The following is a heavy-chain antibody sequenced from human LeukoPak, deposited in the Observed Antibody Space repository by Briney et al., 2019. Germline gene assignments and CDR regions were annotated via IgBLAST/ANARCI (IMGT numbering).Heavy chain of an antibody. D-gene: IGHD3-22*01. V-gene: IGHV1-18*01. CDR3: ARDFGYYYDSSGYYKPRFDY. J-gene: IGHJ4*02. CDR1: GYTFSTYG. CDR2: ISAYNGNT. Sequence: ATVKVSCKASGYTFSTYGISWVRQAPGQGLEWMGWISAYNGNTNYAQKLQGRVPMTTDTSTNTAYMELRSLRSDDTAVYYCARDFGYYYDSSGYYKPRFDYWGQGTLVTVSS.